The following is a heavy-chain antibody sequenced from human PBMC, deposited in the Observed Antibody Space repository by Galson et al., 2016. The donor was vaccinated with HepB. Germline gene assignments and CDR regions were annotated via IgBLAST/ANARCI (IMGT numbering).Heavy chain of an antibody. CDR3: ATRSPQTTQPI. CDR2: IFHSGIT. V-gene: IGHV4-4*02. CDR1: GVSISSSVW. Sequence: SETLSLTCAVSGVSISSSVWWSWVRQPPGKGLEWVGEIFHSGITNYNSSLKSRVTISVDKSNKQFSLSLKSVTAADTAMYYCATRSPQTTQPIWGQGALVSVS. D-gene: IGHD2-15*01. J-gene: IGHJ4*02.